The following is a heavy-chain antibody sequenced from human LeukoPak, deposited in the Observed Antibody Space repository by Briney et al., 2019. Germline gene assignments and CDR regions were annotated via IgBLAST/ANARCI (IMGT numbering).Heavy chain of an antibody. CDR1: GYTFTGYY. Sequence: ASVKVSCKASGYTFTGYYMHWVRQAPGQGLEWMGWINPNSGGTNYAQKFQGRVTMTRDTSISTAYMELSRLRSDDTAVYYCARDIGGVVVPAAMGDFDYWGQGTLVTVSS. CDR3: ARDIGGVVVPAAMGDFDY. D-gene: IGHD2-2*01. J-gene: IGHJ4*02. V-gene: IGHV1-2*02. CDR2: INPNSGGT.